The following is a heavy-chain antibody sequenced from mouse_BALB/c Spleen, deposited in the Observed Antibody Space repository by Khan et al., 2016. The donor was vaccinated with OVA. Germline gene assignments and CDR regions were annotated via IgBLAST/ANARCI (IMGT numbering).Heavy chain of an antibody. Sequence: QIQLVQSGPELKKPGETVKISCKASGHTFTNFGMNWVKQAPGKGLKWMGWINTYTGEPTYADDFNGRFAFSLEASASTAYLQINNLTNADTATYFWARPPYFAYAMYNWGQGTSVTVSS. V-gene: IGHV9-3-1*01. J-gene: IGHJ4*01. CDR1: GHTFTNFG. CDR2: INTYTGEP. D-gene: IGHD2-10*01. CDR3: ARPPYFAYAMYN.